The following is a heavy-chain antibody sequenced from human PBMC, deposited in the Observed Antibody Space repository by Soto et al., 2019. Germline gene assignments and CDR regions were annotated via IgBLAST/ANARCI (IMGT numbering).Heavy chain of an antibody. CDR1: GFTFSSYS. J-gene: IGHJ5*02. Sequence: GGSLRLSCAASGFTFSSYSMNWVRQAPGKGLEWVSSISSSSSYIYYADSVKGRFTISRDNAKNSLYLQMNSLRAEDTAVYYCARAGPRYCSGGSCYSFWFDPWGQGTLVTVSS. D-gene: IGHD2-15*01. CDR3: ARAGPRYCSGGSCYSFWFDP. V-gene: IGHV3-21*01. CDR2: ISSSSSYI.